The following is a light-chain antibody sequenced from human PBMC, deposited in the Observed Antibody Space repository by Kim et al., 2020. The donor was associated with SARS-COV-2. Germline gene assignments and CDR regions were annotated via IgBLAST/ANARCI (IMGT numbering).Light chain of an antibody. V-gene: IGLV2-23*02. CDR1: SSDVGSYNL. CDR2: EVS. J-gene: IGLJ1*01. Sequence: GQTKTISCTGTSSDVGSYNLVSWYKQHPGKAPKLMIYEVSKRPSGVSKRFSGSKSGNTASLTISGLQAEDEADYYCCSYAGSSTYVFGTGTKVTVL. CDR3: CSYAGSSTYV.